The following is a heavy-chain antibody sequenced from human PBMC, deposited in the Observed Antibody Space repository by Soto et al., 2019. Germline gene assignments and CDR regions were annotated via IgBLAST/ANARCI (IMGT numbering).Heavy chain of an antibody. V-gene: IGHV1-18*01. CDR3: ARRLYGDYDY. J-gene: IGHJ4*02. CDR1: GYSFTTSG. D-gene: IGHD4-17*01. Sequence: ASVKVSCKASGYSFTTSGITWVRQAPGQGLEWMGWISTYNGNTNYAQKLQDRVTLTTDTSTSTAYMELRSLRSDDTAIYYCARRLYGDYDYWGQGTLVTSPQ. CDR2: ISTYNGNT.